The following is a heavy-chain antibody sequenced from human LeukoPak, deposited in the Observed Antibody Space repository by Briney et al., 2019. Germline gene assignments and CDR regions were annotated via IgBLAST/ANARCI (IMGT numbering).Heavy chain of an antibody. V-gene: IGHV1-18*01. Sequence: ASVKVSCKASGYTFTSYGISWVRQAPGQGLEWMGWISAYNGNTNYAQKFQGRVTMTTDTSTSTVYMEVRSLRSDDTAVYYCARQDYSNYGNWFDPWGQGTLVTVSS. D-gene: IGHD4-11*01. CDR1: GYTFTSYG. CDR2: ISAYNGNT. J-gene: IGHJ5*02. CDR3: ARQDYSNYGNWFDP.